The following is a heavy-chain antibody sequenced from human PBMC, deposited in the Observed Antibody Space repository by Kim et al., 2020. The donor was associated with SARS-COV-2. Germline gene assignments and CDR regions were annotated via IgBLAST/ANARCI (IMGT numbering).Heavy chain of an antibody. CDR3: ARDHKYYYGSGNYYNDY. D-gene: IGHD3-10*01. J-gene: IGHJ4*02. Sequence: VKGRFTISRDNAKNSLYLQMNSLRDEDTAVYYCARDHKYYYGSGNYYNDYWGQGTLVTVSS. V-gene: IGHV3-48*02.